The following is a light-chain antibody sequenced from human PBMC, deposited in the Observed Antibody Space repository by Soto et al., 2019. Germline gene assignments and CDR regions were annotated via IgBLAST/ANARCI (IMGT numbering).Light chain of an antibody. V-gene: IGLV2-23*02. CDR3: CSWAGSNTFYF. CDR2: EVS. Sequence: QSVLTQPASVSGSPGQSITISCTGTSSDVGSYNLVSWYQQLPGKAPKLIIYEVSRRPSGVSNRFSGSKSGNTASLTTSGLQAEDEADYYCCSWAGSNTFYFFGTGTKVTVL. J-gene: IGLJ1*01. CDR1: SSDVGSYNL.